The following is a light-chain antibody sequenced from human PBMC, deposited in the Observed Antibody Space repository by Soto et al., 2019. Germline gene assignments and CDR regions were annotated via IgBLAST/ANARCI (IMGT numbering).Light chain of an antibody. CDR1: QSISSSY. CDR3: QQYGSSPLT. J-gene: IGKJ4*01. Sequence: EIVLTQSPGTLSLSPGDRAALSCRASQSISSSYLARYQQKPGQAPRLLIYGASSRATGIPDRFSGSGSGTDFTLTVSRLEPEDFAVSYCQQYGSSPLTFGGGTKVEI. CDR2: GAS. V-gene: IGKV3-20*01.